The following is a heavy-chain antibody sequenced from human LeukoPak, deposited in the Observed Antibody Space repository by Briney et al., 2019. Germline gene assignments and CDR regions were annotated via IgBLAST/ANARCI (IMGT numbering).Heavy chain of an antibody. D-gene: IGHD1-14*01. V-gene: IGHV3-33*01. CDR2: IAYDGSRA. J-gene: IGHJ4*02. Sequence: GGSLRLSCAGSGFTFGGYGMHWFRQTPGKGLEWVAVIAYDGSRAFYADSVKGRFTISRDNFKNTMSVQMDDLRAEDTAVYYCTRYNNDHFDYWGQGTLVTVSS. CDR3: TRYNNDHFDY. CDR1: GFTFGGYG.